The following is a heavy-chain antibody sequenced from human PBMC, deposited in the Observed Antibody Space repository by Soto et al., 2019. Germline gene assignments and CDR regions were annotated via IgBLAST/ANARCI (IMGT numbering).Heavy chain of an antibody. D-gene: IGHD3-9*01. CDR3: AKDPKIDILTGYYDY. CDR1: GFTFSSYA. Sequence: EVQLLESGGGLVQPGGSLRLSCAASGFTFSSYAMSWVRQAPGKGLEWVSAISGSGGSTYYADSVKGRFTISRDNSQNTLYLQMNSLRAEDTAVYYCAKDPKIDILTGYYDYWGQGTLVTVSS. V-gene: IGHV3-23*01. CDR2: ISGSGGST. J-gene: IGHJ4*02.